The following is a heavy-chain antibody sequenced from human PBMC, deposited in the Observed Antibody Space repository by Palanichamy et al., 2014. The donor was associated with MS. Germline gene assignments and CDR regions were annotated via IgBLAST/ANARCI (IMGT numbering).Heavy chain of an antibody. CDR2: INPNSGGT. CDR3: ARARNSSGPPWGDWYFDL. Sequence: QVQLVQSGAEVKKPGASVKVSCKASGYTFTGYYMHWVRQAPGQGLEWMGWINPNSGGTNYAQKFQGRVTMTRDTSISTAYMELSRLRSDDTAAYYCARARNSSGPPWGDWYFDLWGRGTLVTVSS. J-gene: IGHJ2*01. D-gene: IGHD3-22*01. CDR1: GYTFTGYY. V-gene: IGHV1-2*02.